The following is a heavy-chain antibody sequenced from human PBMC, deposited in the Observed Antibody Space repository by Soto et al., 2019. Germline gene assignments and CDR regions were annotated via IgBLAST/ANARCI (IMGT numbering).Heavy chain of an antibody. V-gene: IGHV4-30-2*01. J-gene: IGHJ4*02. CDR3: ARGGGFDSFDY. CDR1: GASITFGGYS. CDR2: INHLETT. Sequence: TLSLTCTVSGASITFGGYSWSWIRQTPGKGLEWIGYINHLETTFYNPSFESRLTLSIDRAKNQFSLKLHSMSAADRAVYFGARGGGFDSFDYWVQGILVTVSS. D-gene: IGHD3-10*01.